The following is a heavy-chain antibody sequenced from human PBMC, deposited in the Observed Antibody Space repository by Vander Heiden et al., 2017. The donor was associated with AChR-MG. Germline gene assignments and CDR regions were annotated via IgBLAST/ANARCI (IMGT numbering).Heavy chain of an antibody. J-gene: IGHJ5*02. CDR2: MKPSGGNT. CDR3: ARRGCSSTSCYAGNWFDP. Sequence: QAPLMQSVDEVKKPGPSVKVSSTAPGYPFASSAINWVRQATGQGLEWMVWMKPSGGNTGYAQKFQGRVNMTRNTSISTAYMELSSLRSEDTAVYYCARRGCSSTSCYAGNWFDPWGHGTLVTVSS. V-gene: IGHV1-8*01. D-gene: IGHD2-2*01. CDR1: GYPFASSA.